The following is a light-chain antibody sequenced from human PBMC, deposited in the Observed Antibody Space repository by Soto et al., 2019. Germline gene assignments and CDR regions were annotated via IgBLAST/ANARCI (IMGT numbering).Light chain of an antibody. CDR3: SSYAGSSNV. V-gene: IGLV2-18*02. Sequence: QSVLIQPPSVSGSPGQSVTISCTGTSSDVGTYDFVSRYQQHPGTVPKPMINNVNTRPSGVPDRFSGSKSGNTASMTISGLQAEDEADYYCSSYAGSSNVFGTGTKVTVL. CDR1: SSDVGTYDF. J-gene: IGLJ1*01. CDR2: NVN.